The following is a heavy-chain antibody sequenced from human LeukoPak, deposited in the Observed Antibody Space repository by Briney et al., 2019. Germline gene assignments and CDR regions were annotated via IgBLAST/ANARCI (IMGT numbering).Heavy chain of an antibody. D-gene: IGHD5-18*01. Sequence: GGSLRLSCAASGFTFSSYAMSWVRQAPGKGLEWVSAISGSGGSTYYADSVKGRFTISRDNSKNTLYLQMNSLRAEDTAVYYCAKVQGYSYGYDGYFDYWGQGTLSPSPQ. CDR3: AKVQGYSYGYDGYFDY. CDR1: GFTFSSYA. V-gene: IGHV3-23*01. CDR2: ISGSGGST. J-gene: IGHJ4*02.